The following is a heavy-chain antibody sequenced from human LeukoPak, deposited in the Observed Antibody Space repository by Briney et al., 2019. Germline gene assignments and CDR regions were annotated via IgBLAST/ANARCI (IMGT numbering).Heavy chain of an antibody. D-gene: IGHD3-16*01. J-gene: IGHJ4*02. Sequence: SETLSLTCTVSGGSISSYFWSWIRQPPGKGLEWIGYVYYSGSTNYNPSLNSRVTTSVDTSKNQFSLKLSSVTAADTAVYYCARGGYDYVWGRAFEYWGQGMLVTVSS. CDR3: ARGGYDYVWGRAFEY. V-gene: IGHV4-59*01. CDR2: VYYSGST. CDR1: GGSISSYF.